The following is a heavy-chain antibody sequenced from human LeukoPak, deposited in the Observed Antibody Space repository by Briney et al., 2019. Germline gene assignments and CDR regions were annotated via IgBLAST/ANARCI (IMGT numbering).Heavy chain of an antibody. D-gene: IGHD3-22*01. CDR2: IYHSGST. Sequence: SETLSHTFAVSGYSISSDNYWVWIRQPPGQGLEWTGGIYHSGSTYYNPSLKSRVTMSVDTSKNQFSLKLSSVTAADTAVYYCARAPRDSSGSNDMTRFDYWGQGTLVTVSS. J-gene: IGHJ4*02. V-gene: IGHV4-38-2*01. CDR1: GYSISSDNY. CDR3: ARAPRDSSGSNDMTRFDY.